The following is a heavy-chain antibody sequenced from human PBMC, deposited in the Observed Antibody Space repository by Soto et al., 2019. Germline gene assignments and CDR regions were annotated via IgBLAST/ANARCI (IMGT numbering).Heavy chain of an antibody. D-gene: IGHD3-10*01. CDR2: ISSSSVTI. J-gene: IGHJ6*02. CDR1: GFTLSDYS. CDR3: ATLWFGESTYYYYYYSMDV. Sequence: GGSLRLSCAASGFTLSDYSMNWVRQAPGKGPEWISYISSSSVTIFYADSVKGRFTISRDNAKNSLYLQMNSLRDDDTAVYYCATLWFGESTYYYYYYSMDVWGQGTTVTVSS. V-gene: IGHV3-48*02.